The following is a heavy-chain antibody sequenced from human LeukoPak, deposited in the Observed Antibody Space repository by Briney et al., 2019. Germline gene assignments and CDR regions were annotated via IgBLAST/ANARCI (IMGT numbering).Heavy chain of an antibody. CDR3: AKDGRGSSSWANDY. CDR1: GFTFSTYA. J-gene: IGHJ4*02. CDR2: VSGSGSST. V-gene: IGHV3-23*01. D-gene: IGHD6-13*01. Sequence: GGSLRLSCAASGFTFSTYAMSWVRQAPGKGLEWVSAVSGSGSSTYYADSVKGRFTISRDNSKNTLYLQMNSLRAEDTAVYYCAKDGRGSSSWANDYWGQGTLVPVSS.